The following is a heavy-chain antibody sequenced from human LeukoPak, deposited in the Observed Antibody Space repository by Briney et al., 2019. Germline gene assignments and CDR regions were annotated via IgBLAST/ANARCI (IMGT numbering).Heavy chain of an antibody. Sequence: SETLSLTCTVSGGSINSSPYYWGWIRQPPGKGLEWIGNVYYSGTTYYNPSLKSRVTVSVDTSKNQFSLELSSVTAADTAVYYCARRPVATITFDYWGQGTLVTVSS. V-gene: IGHV4-39*01. J-gene: IGHJ4*02. D-gene: IGHD5-12*01. CDR1: GGSINSSPYY. CDR2: VYYSGTT. CDR3: ARRPVATITFDY.